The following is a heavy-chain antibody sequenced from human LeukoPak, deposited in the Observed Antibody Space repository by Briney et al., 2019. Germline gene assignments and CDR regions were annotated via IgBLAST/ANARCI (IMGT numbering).Heavy chain of an antibody. J-gene: IGHJ6*02. D-gene: IGHD6-25*01. CDR3: ARHHVIAANRIGLYYYGMDV. CDR2: INPNSGGT. Sequence: ASVKVSCKASGYTFTGYCMHWVRQAPGQGLEWMGWINPNSGGTNYAQKFQGRVTMTRDTSISTAYMELSRLRSDDTAVYYCARHHVIAANRIGLYYYGMDVWGQGTTVTVSS. CDR1: GYTFTGYC. V-gene: IGHV1-2*02.